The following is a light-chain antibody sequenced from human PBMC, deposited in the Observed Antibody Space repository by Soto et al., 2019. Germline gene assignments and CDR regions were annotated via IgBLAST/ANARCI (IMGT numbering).Light chain of an antibody. Sequence: QSVLTQPPSASGPPGQRVAIPCSGSTSNIGSKYVYWYQQLPGTAPKLLIYRNSQRPSGVPDRFSGSKSGTSASLAISGLRSEDEADYNCAAWDGSLSGWVFGGGTKLTVL. J-gene: IGLJ3*02. CDR3: AAWDGSLSGWV. V-gene: IGLV1-47*01. CDR1: TSNIGSKY. CDR2: RNS.